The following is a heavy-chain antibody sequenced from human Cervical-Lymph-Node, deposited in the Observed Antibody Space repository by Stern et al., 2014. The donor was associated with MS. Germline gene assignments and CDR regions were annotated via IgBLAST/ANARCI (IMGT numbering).Heavy chain of an antibody. J-gene: IGHJ4*02. V-gene: IGHV3-53*01. CDR1: GFTVSRDY. Sequence: EVQLVESGGGVIQPGGSLRLSCTASGFTVSRDYMTWVRQAPGKGLEWVSLITNVGSTLYTDSVKGLFSISRDDSKNTVYLHMTSLRAEVTAMYYCARDTSSPERSDWWVQGTLVTVSS. CDR2: ITNVGST. D-gene: IGHD1-1*01. CDR3: ARDTSSPERSDW.